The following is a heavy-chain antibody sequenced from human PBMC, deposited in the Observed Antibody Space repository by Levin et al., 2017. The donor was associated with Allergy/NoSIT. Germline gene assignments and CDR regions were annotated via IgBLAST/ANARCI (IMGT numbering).Heavy chain of an antibody. CDR1: GFTFSSYS. V-gene: IGHV3-21*01. CDR2: ISSSSSYI. Sequence: PGGSLRLSCAASGFTFSSYSMNWVRQAPGKGLEWVSSISSSSSYIYYADSVKGRFTISRDNAKNSLYLQMNSLRAEDTAVYYWARGSGYSSSYFDYWGQGTLVTVSS. CDR3: ARGSGYSSSYFDY. D-gene: IGHD6-13*01. J-gene: IGHJ4*02.